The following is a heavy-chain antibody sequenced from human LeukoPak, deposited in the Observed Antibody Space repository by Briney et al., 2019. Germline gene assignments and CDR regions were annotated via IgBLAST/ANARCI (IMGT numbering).Heavy chain of an antibody. CDR2: FDPEDGET. V-gene: IGHV1-24*01. CDR1: GYTLTELS. D-gene: IGHD6-19*01. J-gene: IGHJ5*02. CDR3: ARSDSSGWYVDWFDP. Sequence: ASVKVSCKVSGYTLTELSMHWVRQAPGKGLEWMGGFDPEDGETIYAQKFQGRATMTEDTSTDTAYMELSSLRSEDTAVYYCARSDSSGWYVDWFDPWGQGTLVTVSS.